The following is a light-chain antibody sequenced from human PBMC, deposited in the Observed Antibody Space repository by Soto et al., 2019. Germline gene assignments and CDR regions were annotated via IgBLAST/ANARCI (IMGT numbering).Light chain of an antibody. Sequence: QSALTQPPSASGSPGQSVTISCTGTSSDVGGYNYVSWYQQHPGKAPKLMIYEVTKRPSGVPDRSSGSKSGNTASLTVSGLQAEDEADYFCCSHAGDNTYVFGTGTKVTVL. CDR3: CSHAGDNTYV. J-gene: IGLJ1*01. CDR2: EVT. CDR1: SSDVGGYNY. V-gene: IGLV2-8*01.